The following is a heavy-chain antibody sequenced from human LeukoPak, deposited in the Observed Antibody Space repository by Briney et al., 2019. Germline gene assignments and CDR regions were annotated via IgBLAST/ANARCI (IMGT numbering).Heavy chain of an antibody. D-gene: IGHD6-19*01. CDR1: GFTFSRYW. CDR3: ARTGHSSGWSAYFDY. Sequence: AGGSLRLSCAASGFTFSRYWMSWVRQAPGKGLEWVANIKQDGSEKYYVDSVKGRFTISRDNAKNSLYLQMNSLRAEETAVYYCARTGHSSGWSAYFDYWGQGTLVTVSS. V-gene: IGHV3-7*01. CDR2: IKQDGSEK. J-gene: IGHJ4*02.